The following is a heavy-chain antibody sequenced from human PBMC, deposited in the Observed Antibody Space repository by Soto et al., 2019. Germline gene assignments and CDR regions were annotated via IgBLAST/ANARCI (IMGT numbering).Heavy chain of an antibody. D-gene: IGHD3-16*01. CDR2: INAGNGKK. V-gene: IGHV1-3*01. Sequence: QVQLVQSGAEVKKPGASVKVSCKASGYTFNSYVLHWVRQAPGQRLEWMGWINAGNGKKKYSQKLQGRLTFARVTAASAAYMEQTRLRSEARAVYYCARGNVGGALHQGELESWGQGTMVTVAS. J-gene: IGHJ4*02. CDR3: ARGNVGGALHQGELES. CDR1: GYTFNSYV.